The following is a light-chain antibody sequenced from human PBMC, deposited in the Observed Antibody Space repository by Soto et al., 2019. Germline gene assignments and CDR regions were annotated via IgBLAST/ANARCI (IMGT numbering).Light chain of an antibody. CDR2: GAS. J-gene: IGKJ2*01. CDR1: QSVSSSY. V-gene: IGKV3-20*01. CDR3: QQYGCSPMYT. Sequence: EIVLTQSPGTLSLSPGERATLSCRASQSVSSSYLAWYQQKPGQAPRLLIYGASSRATGIPDRFCGSGSGTDVTLTISRLEPADFAVYYCQQYGCSPMYTFGQGTKLEIK.